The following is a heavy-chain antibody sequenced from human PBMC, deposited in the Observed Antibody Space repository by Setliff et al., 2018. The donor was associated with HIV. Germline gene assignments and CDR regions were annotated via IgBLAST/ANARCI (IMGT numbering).Heavy chain of an antibody. J-gene: IGHJ5*01. D-gene: IGHD3-16*01. CDR1: GGSIRTGAYY. CDR2: IYYDGRT. CDR3: ARGGAVSADFDS. Sequence: LSLTCTVSGGSIRTGAYYWGWIRQPPGKGLEWIGSIYYDGRTFYKPSLKSRLTISVDTSKNQFSLSLNSVTAADTAVYFCARGGAVSADFDSRGQGTLVTVSS. V-gene: IGHV4-39*07.